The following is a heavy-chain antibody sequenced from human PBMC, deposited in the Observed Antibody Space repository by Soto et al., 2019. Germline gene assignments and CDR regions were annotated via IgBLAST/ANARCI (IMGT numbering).Heavy chain of an antibody. D-gene: IGHD2-2*01. J-gene: IGHJ6*03. V-gene: IGHV1-46*03. Sequence: GASVKVSCKASGYTFTSYYMHWVRQAPGQGLEWMGIINPSGGSTSYAQKFQGRVTMTRDTSTSTVYMELSSLRSEDTAVYYCARGGVPAAILYYYMDVWGKGTTVTVSS. CDR2: INPSGGST. CDR1: GYTFTSYY. CDR3: ARGGVPAAILYYYMDV.